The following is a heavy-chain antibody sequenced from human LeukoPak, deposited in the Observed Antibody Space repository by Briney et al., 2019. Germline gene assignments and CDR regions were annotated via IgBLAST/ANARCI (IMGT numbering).Heavy chain of an antibody. CDR1: GFSFSTYS. J-gene: IGHJ4*02. V-gene: IGHV3-23*01. CDR3: ARNYASGTYPLDY. CDR2: ISDTGATT. D-gene: IGHD3-10*01. Sequence: PGGSLRLSCAASGFSFSTYSMSWVRQAPGKGLEWVSVISDTGATTFYADSVKGRFTISRDNSKNTLYLQMSSLRVEDTAVYYCARNYASGTYPLDYWGQGILVTVSS.